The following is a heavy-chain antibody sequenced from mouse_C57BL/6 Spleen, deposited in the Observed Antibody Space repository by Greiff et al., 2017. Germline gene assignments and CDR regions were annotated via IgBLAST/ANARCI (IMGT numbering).Heavy chain of an antibody. D-gene: IGHD1-1*01. Sequence: EVKLQESGPELVKPGDSVKISCKASGYSFTGYFMNWVMQSHGKSLEWIGRINPYNGDTFYNQKFKGKATLTVDKSSSTAHMELRSLTSEDSAVYYCARAGYYYGSSLYAMDYWGQGTSVTVSS. CDR1: GYSFTGYF. V-gene: IGHV1-20*01. CDR3: ARAGYYYGSSLYAMDY. J-gene: IGHJ4*01. CDR2: INPYNGDT.